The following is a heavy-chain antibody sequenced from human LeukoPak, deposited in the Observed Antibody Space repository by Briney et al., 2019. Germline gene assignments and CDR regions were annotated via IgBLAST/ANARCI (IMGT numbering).Heavy chain of an antibody. V-gene: IGHV3-66*02. CDR1: GFTVSSNY. D-gene: IGHD5-12*01. Sequence: GGSLRLSCAASGFTVSSNYMSWVRQAPGKGLEWVSVTYSGGSTYYADSVKGRFTISRDNSKNTLYLQMNSLRAEDTAVYYCAGELIVATPQRGYWGQGTLVTVSS. CDR2: TYSGGST. J-gene: IGHJ4*02. CDR3: AGELIVATPQRGY.